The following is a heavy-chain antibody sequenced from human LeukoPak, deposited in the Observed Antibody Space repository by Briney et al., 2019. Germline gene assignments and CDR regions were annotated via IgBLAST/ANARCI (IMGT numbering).Heavy chain of an antibody. Sequence: SVKVSCKASGGTFSSYAISWVRQAPGQGLEWMGGIIPIFGTANYAQKFQGRVTITADESTSTAYMELSSLRSEDTAVYYCASLRERTGGSYDRLDYWGQGTLVTVSS. V-gene: IGHV1-69*13. CDR2: IIPIFGTA. CDR3: ASLRERTGGSYDRLDY. J-gene: IGHJ4*02. CDR1: GGTFSSYA. D-gene: IGHD1-26*01.